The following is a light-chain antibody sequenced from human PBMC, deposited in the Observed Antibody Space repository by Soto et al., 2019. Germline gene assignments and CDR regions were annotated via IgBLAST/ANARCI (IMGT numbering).Light chain of an antibody. CDR1: SSDVGGYNY. Sequence: QSVLTQPASVSGSPGQSITISCTGTSSDVGGYNYVSWYQQHPGKAPKLMIYEVTKRPSGVPDRFSGSKSGNTASLTVSGLQADDEADYYCASYAGNSLVFGGGTKLTVL. V-gene: IGLV2-8*01. CDR2: EVT. CDR3: ASYAGNSLV. J-gene: IGLJ3*02.